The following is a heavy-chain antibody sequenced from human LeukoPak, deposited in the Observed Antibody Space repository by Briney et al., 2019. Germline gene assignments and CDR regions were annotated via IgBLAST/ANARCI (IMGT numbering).Heavy chain of an antibody. J-gene: IGHJ4*02. CDR1: GGSMSSSSYY. D-gene: IGHD1-26*01. Sequence: SETLSLTCTVSGGSMSSSSYYWGWIRQPPGKGLEWIGSIYHSGGTYYKPSLKSRVTISVDTSKNQFSLKLSSVTAADTAVYYCARDRGSYPYYFDYWGQGTLVTVSS. CDR3: ARDRGSYPYYFDY. CDR2: IYHSGGT. V-gene: IGHV4-39*07.